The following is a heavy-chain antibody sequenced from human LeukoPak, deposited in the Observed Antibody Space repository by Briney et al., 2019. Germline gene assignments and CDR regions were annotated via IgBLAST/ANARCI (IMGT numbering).Heavy chain of an antibody. J-gene: IGHJ4*02. D-gene: IGHD1-1*01. CDR2: IKTDGSQI. CDR1: GFTFDDYA. CDR3: ARDLNWETY. V-gene: IGHV3-7*01. Sequence: PGGSLRLSCAASGFTFDDYAMHWVRQAPGKGLEWVANIKTDGSQIYYVDSVKGRFTISRDNAKNSLYLQMSSLRAEDTAVYYCARDLNWETYWGQGTLVTVSS.